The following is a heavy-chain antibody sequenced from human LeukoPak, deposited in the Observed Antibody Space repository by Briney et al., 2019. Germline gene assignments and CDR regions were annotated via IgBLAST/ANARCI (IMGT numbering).Heavy chain of an antibody. Sequence: ASVKVSCKASGYTFTSYDINWVRQATGQGLEWMGWMNPNSGNTGYAQKFQGRVTMTRNTSISTAYMELSSLREEDTAVYYCARARGLGRGYSYGRWFDPWGQGTLVTVSS. V-gene: IGHV1-8*02. J-gene: IGHJ5*02. CDR1: GYTFTSYD. CDR3: ARARGLGRGYSYGRWFDP. CDR2: MNPNSGNT. D-gene: IGHD5-18*01.